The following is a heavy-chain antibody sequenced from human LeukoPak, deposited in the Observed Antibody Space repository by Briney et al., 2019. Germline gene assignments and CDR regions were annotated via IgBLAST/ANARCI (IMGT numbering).Heavy chain of an antibody. D-gene: IGHD3-10*01. CDR1: GYTFTGYY. CDR2: INPNSGGT. V-gene: IGHV1-2*02. Sequence: GASVKVSCKASGYTFTGYYMHWVRQAPGQGLEWMGWINPNSGGTNYAQKFQGRVTMTRDTSISTAYMELSRLRSDDTAVYYCARDSGERYYYGSGSPPRSNWFDPWGQGTLVTVSS. CDR3: ARDSGERYYYGSGSPPRSNWFDP. J-gene: IGHJ5*02.